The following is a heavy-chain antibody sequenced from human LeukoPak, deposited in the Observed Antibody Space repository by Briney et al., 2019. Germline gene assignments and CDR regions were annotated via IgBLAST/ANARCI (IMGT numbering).Heavy chain of an antibody. CDR1: GGSFSGYY. CDR2: INHSGST. J-gene: IGHJ4*02. D-gene: IGHD2-2*02. Sequence: PSETLSLTCAVYGGSFSGYYWSWIRQPPGKGLEWIGEINHSGSTNYNPSLKSRVTISVDTSKNQFSLKLSSVTAADTAVYYCARGGEGVVVPGAITYYFDYWGQGTLVTVSS. V-gene: IGHV4-34*01. CDR3: ARGGEGVVVPGAITYYFDY.